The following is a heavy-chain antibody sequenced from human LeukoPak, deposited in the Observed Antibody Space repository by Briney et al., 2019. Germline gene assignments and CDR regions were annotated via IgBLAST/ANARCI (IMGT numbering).Heavy chain of an antibody. CDR2: ISGTDSGT. D-gene: IGHD2-21*02. CDR1: GFTFITYA. CDR3: AKCMSGSGVCLNFDS. Sequence: GGSLRLPCEASGFTFITYAMSWVRQAPGKGLQWVSGISGTDSGTYYTDSVKGRFTISRDNSKNTVYLQIDSLRAKDTAVYYCAKCMSGSGVCLNFDSWGQGILVTVSS. V-gene: IGHV3-23*01. J-gene: IGHJ4*02.